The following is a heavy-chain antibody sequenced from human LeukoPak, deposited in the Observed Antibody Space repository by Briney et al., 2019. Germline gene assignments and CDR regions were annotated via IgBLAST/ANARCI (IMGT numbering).Heavy chain of an antibody. D-gene: IGHD7-27*01. CDR3: ARVSLTGWFDP. V-gene: IGHV4-59*08. Sequence: PSETLSLTCTVSGGSIRSYYCSWIRQPPGKGLEWVGYVYYSGSTSYNPSLKSRVTISVDASKNQFALKLSSVTAADTAVYFCARVSLTGWFDPWGQGTLVTVSS. CDR1: GGSIRSYY. CDR2: VYYSGST. J-gene: IGHJ5*02.